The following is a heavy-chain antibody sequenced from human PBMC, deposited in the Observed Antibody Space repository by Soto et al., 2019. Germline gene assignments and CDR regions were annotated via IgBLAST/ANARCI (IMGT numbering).Heavy chain of an antibody. Sequence: SETLWLTCTVSGGSISSYYWSWIRQPAGKGLEWIGRIYTSGSTNYNPSLKSRVTMPVDTSKNKLSLKLTSVKAADKAVYYCARVSRGWYAQLDYWGHGTPVTVS. D-gene: IGHD6-19*01. J-gene: IGHJ4*01. CDR2: IYTSGST. V-gene: IGHV4-4*07. CDR3: ARVSRGWYAQLDY. CDR1: GGSISSYY.